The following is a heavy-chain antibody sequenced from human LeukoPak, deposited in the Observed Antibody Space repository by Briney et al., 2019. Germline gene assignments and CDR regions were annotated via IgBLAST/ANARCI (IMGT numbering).Heavy chain of an antibody. J-gene: IGHJ3*02. Sequence: SETLSLTCTVSGGSISSYYWSWIRQPPGKGLEWIGYIYYSGSTNYNPSLKSRVTISVDTYKNQFSLKLSSVTAADTAVYYCARLGRNDAFDIWGQGTMVTVSS. CDR1: GGSISSYY. D-gene: IGHD3-16*01. CDR2: IYYSGST. V-gene: IGHV4-59*01. CDR3: ARLGRNDAFDI.